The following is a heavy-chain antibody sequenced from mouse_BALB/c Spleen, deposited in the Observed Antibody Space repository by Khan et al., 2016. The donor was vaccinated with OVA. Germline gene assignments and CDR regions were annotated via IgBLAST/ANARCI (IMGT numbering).Heavy chain of an antibody. CDR2: INPATDYT. CDR1: GYIFTSYW. V-gene: IGHV1-7*01. J-gene: IGHJ3*01. Sequence: QVQLKQSGAELAKPGASVKMSCKASGYIFTSYWMHWVKQRPGQGLEWIGYINPATDYTEYNQKFKNKATLTADKSSSTAYMQLSSLTSEGSAVYYCVNHGSSSAWFTYWGQGTPVTVSA. D-gene: IGHD1-1*01. CDR3: VNHGSSSAWFTY.